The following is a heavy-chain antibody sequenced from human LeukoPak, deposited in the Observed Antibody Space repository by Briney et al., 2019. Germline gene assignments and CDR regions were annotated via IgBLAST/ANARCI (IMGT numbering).Heavy chain of an antibody. V-gene: IGHV1-46*01. CDR3: ARGVRNPSPGDY. Sequence: ASVKVSCKXSGYTFTSNYMHWVRQAPGQGLEWMGIINTSGGTTSYAQKFQGRVTMTRDTSTSTVYMELSSLRSEDTAVYYCARGVRNPSPGDYWGQGTLVTVSS. D-gene: IGHD1-14*01. CDR1: GYTFTSNY. J-gene: IGHJ4*02. CDR2: INTSGGTT.